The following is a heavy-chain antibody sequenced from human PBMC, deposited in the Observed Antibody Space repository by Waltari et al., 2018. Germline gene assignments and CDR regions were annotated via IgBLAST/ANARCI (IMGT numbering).Heavy chain of an antibody. V-gene: IGHV4-39*07. CDR2: IYYSGST. CDR3: ATVDSSGYYYMDV. CDR1: GGSISSSSYY. D-gene: IGHD3-22*01. Sequence: QLQLQESGPGLVKPSETLSLTCTVSGGSISSSSYYWGWIRQPPGKGLEWIGSIYYSGSTYYYPSLKSRVTISVDTSKNQFSLKLSSVTAADTAVYYCATVDSSGYYYMDVWGKGTTVTISS. J-gene: IGHJ6*03.